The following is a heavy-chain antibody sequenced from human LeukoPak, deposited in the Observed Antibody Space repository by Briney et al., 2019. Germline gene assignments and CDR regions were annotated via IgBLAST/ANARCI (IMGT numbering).Heavy chain of an antibody. CDR1: GGSISSNTYF. CDR2: VRYSGST. Sequence: SETLSLTCTVSGGSISSNTYFWGWIRRPPGKGLEWIGSVRYSGSTYYNPSLKSRVTISVDTSKNQFSLNLNSLTAADTAVYYCATSDTVSTYNWFDPWGQGTLVTVS. D-gene: IGHD5/OR15-5a*01. V-gene: IGHV4-39*01. J-gene: IGHJ5*02. CDR3: ATSDTVSTYNWFDP.